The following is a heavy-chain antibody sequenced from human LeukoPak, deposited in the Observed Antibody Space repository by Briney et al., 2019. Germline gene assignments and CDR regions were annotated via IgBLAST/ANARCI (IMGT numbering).Heavy chain of an antibody. Sequence: GGSLRLSCAASGFTFSIAWMSWVRQAPGKGLEWVGRIKSKKNDGTSDYAAPVKGRFTISRDDSKDMLYLQINSLKIDDTAVYYCGTGQAGTWHDGFWGEGTLVAASS. J-gene: IGHJ4*02. V-gene: IGHV3-15*01. CDR2: IKSKKNDGTS. CDR1: GFTFSIAW. D-gene: IGHD5-24*01. CDR3: GTGQAGTWHDGF.